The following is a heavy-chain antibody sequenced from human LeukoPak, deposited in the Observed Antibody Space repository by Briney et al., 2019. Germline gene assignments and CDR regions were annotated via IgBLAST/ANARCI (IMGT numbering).Heavy chain of an antibody. Sequence: PGGPLKLSLAAPGFTFITFWRTWVRQAPGKGLEWVANIKQDGSAKYYVDSVKGRFTISRDNARNSLYLEMNNLRAEDTAIYYCATSYDSSGNNWGQGTLVTVSS. CDR3: ATSYDSSGNN. D-gene: IGHD3-22*01. V-gene: IGHV3-7*01. CDR1: GFTFITFW. CDR2: IKQDGSAK. J-gene: IGHJ4*02.